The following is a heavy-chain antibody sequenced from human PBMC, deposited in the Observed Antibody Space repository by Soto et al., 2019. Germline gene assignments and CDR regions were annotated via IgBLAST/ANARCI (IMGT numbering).Heavy chain of an antibody. CDR2: IRSKANSYAT. J-gene: IGHJ6*03. D-gene: IGHD6-13*01. Sequence: GGSLRLSCAASGFTFSGSAMHWVRQASGKGLEWVGRIRSKANSYATAYAASVKGRFTISRDDSKNTAYLQMNSLKTEDTAVYYCTSPLYSSSWYYYYMDVWGRGTTVTVSS. V-gene: IGHV3-73*01. CDR1: GFTFSGSA. CDR3: TSPLYSSSWYYYYMDV.